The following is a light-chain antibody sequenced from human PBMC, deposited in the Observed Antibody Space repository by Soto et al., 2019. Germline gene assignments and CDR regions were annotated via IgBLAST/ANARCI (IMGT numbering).Light chain of an antibody. Sequence: EIVMTQSPATLSVSPGERATLSCRASQSVSSKLAWYQQKPGQAPRLLIYGASTRATGIPARFSGSGSGTEFTLTISSLQSEDFAVYYCQRYNNCPPTFGQGTKVEIK. CDR1: QSVSSK. J-gene: IGKJ1*01. CDR2: GAS. V-gene: IGKV3-15*01. CDR3: QRYNNCPPT.